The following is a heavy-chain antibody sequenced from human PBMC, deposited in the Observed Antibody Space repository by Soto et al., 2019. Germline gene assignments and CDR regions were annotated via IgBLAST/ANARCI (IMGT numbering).Heavy chain of an antibody. J-gene: IGHJ2*01. CDR3: AREYGDYSWYFDL. V-gene: IGHV4-31*03. D-gene: IGHD4-17*01. CDR1: GGSISSGGYY. CDR2: IYYSGST. Sequence: QVQLQESGPGLVKPSQTLSLTCTVSGGSISSGGYYWSWIRQHPGKGLEWIGYIYYSGSTYYNPPLKSRVTISVDTSKNQFSLKLSSVTAADTAVYYCAREYGDYSWYFDLWGRGTLVTVSS.